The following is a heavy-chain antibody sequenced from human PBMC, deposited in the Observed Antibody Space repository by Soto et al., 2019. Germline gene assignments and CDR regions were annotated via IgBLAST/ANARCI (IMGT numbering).Heavy chain of an antibody. CDR3: SRLLGYCISTSCYLSWNYYHYYGMDV. CDR2: IYYSGST. J-gene: IGHJ6*02. V-gene: IGHV4-59*08. CDR1: GGSISSYY. Sequence: SETLSLTCTVSGGSISSYYWSWIRQPPGKGLEWIGYIYYSGSTNYNPSLKSRVTISVDTSKNQFSLDLSSVTAADTAVYYCSRLLGYCISTSCYLSWNYYHYYGMDVWGQGTTVTVSS. D-gene: IGHD2-2*01.